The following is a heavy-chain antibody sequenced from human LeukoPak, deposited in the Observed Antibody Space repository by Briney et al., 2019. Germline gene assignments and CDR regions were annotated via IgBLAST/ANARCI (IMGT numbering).Heavy chain of an antibody. J-gene: IGHJ4*02. CDR1: GFTFSSYS. V-gene: IGHV3-21*01. CDR2: ISSSSSYI. D-gene: IGHD4-11*01. CDR3: ARSKAAVTTPPFDY. Sequence: GGSLRLSCAASGFTFSSYSMNWVRQAPGKGLEWVSFISSSSSYIYYADSVKGRFTIFRDNAKNSLYLQMNSLRAEDTAVYYCARSKAAVTTPPFDYWGQGTLVTVSS.